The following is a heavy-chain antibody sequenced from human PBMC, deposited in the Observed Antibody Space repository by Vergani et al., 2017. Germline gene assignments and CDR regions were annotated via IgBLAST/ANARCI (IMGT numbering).Heavy chain of an antibody. CDR1: GFTFSDYY. Sequence: QVQLVESGGGLVKPGGSLRLSCAASGFTFSDYYMSWIRQAPGKGLEWVSYISSSSSYTNYADSWKGRFTISRDNAKNSLYLQMNSLRAEDTAVYYCARDVSSGGTYYGMDVWGQGTTVTVSS. V-gene: IGHV3-11*06. D-gene: IGHD6-19*01. CDR3: ARDVSSGGTYYGMDV. J-gene: IGHJ6*02. CDR2: ISSSSSYT.